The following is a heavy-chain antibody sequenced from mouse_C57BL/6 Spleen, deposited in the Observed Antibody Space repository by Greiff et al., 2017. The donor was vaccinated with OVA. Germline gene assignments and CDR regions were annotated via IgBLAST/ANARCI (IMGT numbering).Heavy chain of an antibody. V-gene: IGHV5-9*01. Sequence: EVKLVESGGGLVKPGGSLKLSCAASGFTFSSYTMSWVRQTPEKRLEWVATISGGGGNTYYPDSVKGRFTISRDNAKNTQYLQMSSLRSENTALYYCARHTTVEAMDYWGQGTSVTVSS. J-gene: IGHJ4*01. CDR2: ISGGGGNT. CDR3: ARHTTVEAMDY. D-gene: IGHD1-1*01. CDR1: GFTFSSYT.